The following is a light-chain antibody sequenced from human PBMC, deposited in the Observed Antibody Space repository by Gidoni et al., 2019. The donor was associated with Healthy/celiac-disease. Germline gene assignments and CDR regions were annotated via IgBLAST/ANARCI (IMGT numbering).Light chain of an antibody. V-gene: IGKV1-39*01. CDR2: AAS. Sequence: DIQMTQSPSSLSASVGDRVTITCRASQSISSYLNWYQQKPGKAPKLLIYAASSLQSGVPSRFSGSGYGTDFTLTISSLQPEDFATYYCQQSYSTPPWTFXXXTKVEIK. CDR1: QSISSY. CDR3: QQSYSTPPWT. J-gene: IGKJ1*01.